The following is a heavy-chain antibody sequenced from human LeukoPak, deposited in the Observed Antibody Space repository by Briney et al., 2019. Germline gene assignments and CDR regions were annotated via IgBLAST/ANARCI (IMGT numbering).Heavy chain of an antibody. CDR3: AKDDDWGRFNH. Sequence: GGSLRLSCAASGFSFSDSGMHWVRQASGRGLEWVGHIRSKADSYATVYAASVKGRFTITRDDSENTAYLQMNSLRAEDTAMYYCAKDDDWGRFNHWGQGTLVTVSS. CDR2: IRSKADSYAT. CDR1: GFSFSDSG. V-gene: IGHV3-73*01. J-gene: IGHJ1*01. D-gene: IGHD3-16*01.